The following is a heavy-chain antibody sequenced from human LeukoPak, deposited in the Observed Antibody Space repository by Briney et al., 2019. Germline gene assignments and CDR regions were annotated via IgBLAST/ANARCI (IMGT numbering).Heavy chain of an antibody. D-gene: IGHD3-22*01. CDR3: ARDIRVGYYYDSSGYSEGLHDAFDI. CDR2: IYYSGST. Sequence: PSETLSLTCTVSGGSISSGGYYWSWIRQHPGKGLEWIGCIYYSGSTYYNPSLKSRVTISVDTSKNQFSLKLSSVTAADTAVYYCARDIRVGYYYDSSGYSEGLHDAFDIWGQGTMVTVSS. V-gene: IGHV4-31*03. CDR1: GGSISSGGYY. J-gene: IGHJ3*02.